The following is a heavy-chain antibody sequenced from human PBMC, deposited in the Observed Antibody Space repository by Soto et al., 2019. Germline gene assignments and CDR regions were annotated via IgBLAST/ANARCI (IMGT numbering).Heavy chain of an antibody. CDR3: ARVWEGVVVVTAFYYSSYGMDV. J-gene: IGHJ6*02. D-gene: IGHD2-21*02. CDR1: GGTFSSYA. Sequence: QVQLVQSGAEVKKPGSSVKVSCKASGGTFSSYAISWVRQAPGQGLEWMGGIIPIFGTANYAQKFQGRVTITADESTSTAYMEVSSRRSEDTAVYYCARVWEGVVVVTAFYYSSYGMDVWVQGPTVTVSS. V-gene: IGHV1-69*01. CDR2: IIPIFGTA.